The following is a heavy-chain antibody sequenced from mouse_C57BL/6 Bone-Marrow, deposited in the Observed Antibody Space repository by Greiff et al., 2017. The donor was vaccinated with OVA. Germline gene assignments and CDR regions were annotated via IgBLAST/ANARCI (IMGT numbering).Heavy chain of an antibody. CDR1: GFSFNTYA. D-gene: IGHD1-1*01. V-gene: IGHV10-1*01. Sequence: EVHLVESGGGLVQPKGSLKLSCAASGFSFNTYAMNWVRQAPGKGLEWVARIRSKSNNYATYYADSVKDRFTISRDDSESMLYLQMNNLKTEDTAMYYCERHSRSGAMGYWGQGTPVTVSA. J-gene: IGHJ4*01. CDR2: IRSKSNNYAT. CDR3: ERHSRSGAMGY.